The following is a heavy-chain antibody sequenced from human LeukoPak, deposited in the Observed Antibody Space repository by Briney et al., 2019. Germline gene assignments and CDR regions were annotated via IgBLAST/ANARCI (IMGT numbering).Heavy chain of an antibody. D-gene: IGHD3-10*01. Sequence: SCKASGGTFSSYAMHWVRQAPGKGLEWVAVISYDGSNKYYADSVKGRFTISRDNSKNTLYLQMNSLRAEDTAVYYCACERKEYSYYYGSGSLKGGMDVWGQGTTVTVSS. J-gene: IGHJ6*02. CDR2: ISYDGSNK. CDR3: ACERKEYSYYYGSGSLKGGMDV. V-gene: IGHV3-30-3*01. CDR1: GGTFSSYA.